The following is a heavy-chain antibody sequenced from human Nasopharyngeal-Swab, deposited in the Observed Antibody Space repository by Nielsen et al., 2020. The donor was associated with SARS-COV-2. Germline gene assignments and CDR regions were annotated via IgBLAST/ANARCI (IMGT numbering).Heavy chain of an antibody. CDR3: ARRVSDGDY. V-gene: IGHV3-21*01. J-gene: IGHJ4*02. Sequence: GESLKISCAASGFTFSSYSMNWVRQAPGKGLEWVSSISSSSSCIYYADSVKGRFTISRDNAKNSLYLQMNSLRAEDTAVYYCARRVSDGDYWGQGTLVTVSS. CDR2: ISSSSSCI. CDR1: GFTFSSYS. D-gene: IGHD5-24*01.